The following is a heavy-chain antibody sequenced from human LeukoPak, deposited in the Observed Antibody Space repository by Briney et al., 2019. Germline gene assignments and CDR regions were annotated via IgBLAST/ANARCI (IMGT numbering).Heavy chain of an antibody. Sequence: ASVKVSCKASGYTFTGYYMHWVRQAPGQGLERMGWINPNSGGTNYAQKFQGRVTMTRDTSISTAYMELSRLRSDDTAVYYCARGRGTGWLDAFDIWGQGTMVTVSS. V-gene: IGHV1-2*02. CDR3: ARGRGTGWLDAFDI. D-gene: IGHD6-19*01. CDR1: GYTFTGYY. CDR2: INPNSGGT. J-gene: IGHJ3*02.